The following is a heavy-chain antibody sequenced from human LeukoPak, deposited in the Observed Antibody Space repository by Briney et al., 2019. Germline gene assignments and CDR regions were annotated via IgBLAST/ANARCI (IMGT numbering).Heavy chain of an antibody. CDR1: GFTFSTYW. CDR3: AKLENSGSPPGFDY. J-gene: IGHJ4*02. D-gene: IGHD1-26*01. Sequence: GGSLRLSCTASGFTFSTYWMSWVRQAPGKGLEWVANIKVDGSEKYYVDSVKGRFTISRDNAKNSLYLQMSSLRAEDTAVYYCAKLENSGSPPGFDYWGQGTLVTVSS. CDR2: IKVDGSEK. V-gene: IGHV3-7*01.